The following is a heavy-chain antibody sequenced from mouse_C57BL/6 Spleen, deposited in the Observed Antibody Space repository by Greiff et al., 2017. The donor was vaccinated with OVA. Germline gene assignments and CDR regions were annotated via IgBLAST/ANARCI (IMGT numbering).Heavy chain of an antibody. J-gene: IGHJ4*01. CDR2: INPSSGYT. D-gene: IGHD2-3*01. Sequence: VKLMESGAELAKPGASVKLSCKASGYTFTSYWMHWVKQRPGQGLEWIGYINPSSGYTKYNQKFKDKATLTADKSSSTAYMQLSSLTYEDSAVYYCARRHDGYYEAMDYWGQGTSVTVSS. V-gene: IGHV1-7*01. CDR1: GYTFTSYW. CDR3: ARRHDGYYEAMDY.